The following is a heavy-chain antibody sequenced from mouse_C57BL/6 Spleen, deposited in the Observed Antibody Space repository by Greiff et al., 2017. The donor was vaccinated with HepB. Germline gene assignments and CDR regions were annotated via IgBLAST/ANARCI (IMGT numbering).Heavy chain of an antibody. CDR3: ASYYDYDDYAMDY. V-gene: IGHV5-4*03. Sequence: EVMLVESGGGLVKPGGSLKLSCAASGFTFSSYAMSWVRQTPEKRLEWVATISDGGSYTYYPDNVKGRFTISRDNAKNNLYLQMSHLKSEDTAMYYCASYYDYDDYAMDYWGQGTSVTVSS. CDR2: ISDGGSYT. CDR1: GFTFSSYA. J-gene: IGHJ4*01. D-gene: IGHD2-4*01.